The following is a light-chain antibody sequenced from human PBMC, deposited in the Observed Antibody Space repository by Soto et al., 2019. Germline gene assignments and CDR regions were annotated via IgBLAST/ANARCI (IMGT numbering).Light chain of an antibody. Sequence: EIVLTQSPGTLSLSPGERATLSCRASQSVNSNHLAWYQQKPGQTPRLLIYAASSRATGIPDRFSGSGSGTDFTLTFSRLEPEDCAVYYCQQYGSSPLFGPGTQVDIK. V-gene: IGKV3-20*01. CDR2: AAS. CDR1: QSVNSNH. J-gene: IGKJ3*01. CDR3: QQYGSSPL.